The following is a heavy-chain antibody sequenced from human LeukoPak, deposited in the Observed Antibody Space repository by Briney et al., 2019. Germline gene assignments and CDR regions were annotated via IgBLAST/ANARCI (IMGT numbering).Heavy chain of an antibody. D-gene: IGHD2-21*01. V-gene: IGHV3-7*01. CDR2: IKEDGSQK. Sequence: GGSLRLSCAASGFSFTTHWMTWVRQAPGKGLEWVANIKEDGSQKHYVDSVKGRFTISRDNAKNSLYLQMDSPRAEDTAVYYCAEGGSYSDYWGQGTLVTVSS. J-gene: IGHJ4*02. CDR1: GFSFTTHW. CDR3: AEGGSYSDY.